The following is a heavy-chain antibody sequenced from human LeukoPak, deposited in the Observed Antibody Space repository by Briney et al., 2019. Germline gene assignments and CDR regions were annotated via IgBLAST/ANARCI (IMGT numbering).Heavy chain of an antibody. CDR1: GGSISSSSYY. V-gene: IGHV4-39*01. J-gene: IGHJ5*02. CDR3: ARQRYFGVVIWWFDP. D-gene: IGHD3-3*01. Sequence: SETLSLTCTVSGGSISSSSYYWGWIRQPPGKGLEWIGSIYYSGSTYYNPSLKSRVTISVDTSKNQFSLKLSSVTAADTAVYYCARQRYFGVVIWWFDPWGQGTLVTVSS. CDR2: IYYSGST.